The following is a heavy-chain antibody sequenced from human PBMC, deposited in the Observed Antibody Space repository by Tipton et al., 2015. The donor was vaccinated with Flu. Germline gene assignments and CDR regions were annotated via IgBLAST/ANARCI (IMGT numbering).Heavy chain of an antibody. D-gene: IGHD2-15*01. J-gene: IGHJ6*02. CDR2: IYRGGNT. V-gene: IGHV3-53*01. Sequence: VQLVQSGGGLIQPGGSLRLSCATSGFTVSSNHMSWVRQAPGKRPECVSVIYRGGNTYYADSVKGRFTISRDNSKDTLYLQMNSLRAEDTAVYYCARVGSRLNSYGMDAWGQGTTVTVSS. CDR1: GFTVSSNH. CDR3: ARVGSRLNSYGMDA.